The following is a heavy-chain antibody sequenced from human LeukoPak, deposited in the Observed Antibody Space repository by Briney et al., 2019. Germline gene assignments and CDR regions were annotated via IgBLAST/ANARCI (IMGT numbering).Heavy chain of an antibody. D-gene: IGHD2-21*01. CDR2: IYYSGST. Sequence: SETLSLTCTVSGDSISSSSYYWGWVCQPPGKGLECIGSIYYSGSTYYNPSLKSRVTISVDTSKNQFSLKPSSVTAADTAVYYCARVSISFDPWGQGTLVTVSS. J-gene: IGHJ5*02. CDR1: GDSISSSSYY. V-gene: IGHV4-39*07. CDR3: ARVSISFDP.